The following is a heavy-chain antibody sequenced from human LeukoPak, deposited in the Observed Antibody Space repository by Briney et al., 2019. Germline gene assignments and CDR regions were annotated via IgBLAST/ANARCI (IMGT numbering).Heavy chain of an antibody. D-gene: IGHD3-10*01. V-gene: IGHV3-53*01. CDR3: ASTYYYGSGSAPLYYYYGMDV. Sequence: GGSLRLSCAAYGFTVSSNYMRWVRQAPGKGLEWVSVIYSGGSTYYADSVKGRFTISRDNSKNTLYLQMNSLRAEDTAVYYCASTYYYGSGSAPLYYYYGMDVWGQGTTVTVSS. CDR1: GFTVSSNY. J-gene: IGHJ6*01. CDR2: IYSGGST.